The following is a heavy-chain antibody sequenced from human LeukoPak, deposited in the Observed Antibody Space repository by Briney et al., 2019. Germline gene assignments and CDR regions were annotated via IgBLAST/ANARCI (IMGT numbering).Heavy chain of an antibody. CDR3: ASQNYYDSSGPRV. J-gene: IGHJ3*01. Sequence: GGSLRLSCAASGFTFSSYSMNWVRQAPGKGLEWVSYISSSSSTIYYADSVKGRFTISRDNAKNSLYLQMNSLRAEDTAVYYCASQNYYDSSGPRVWGQGTMVTVSS. D-gene: IGHD3-22*01. CDR2: ISSSSSTI. CDR1: GFTFSSYS. V-gene: IGHV3-48*01.